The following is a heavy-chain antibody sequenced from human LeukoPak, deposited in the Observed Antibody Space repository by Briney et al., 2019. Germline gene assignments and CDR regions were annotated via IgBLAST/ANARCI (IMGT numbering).Heavy chain of an antibody. CDR1: GGSISTSY. CDR2: IHYSGST. V-gene: IGHV4-59*08. Sequence: SETLSLTCTVSGGSISTSYWSWIRQPPGQGLEWIGYIHYSGSTNYNPSLESRVTMSLDTSNNQVSLNLNSVTAADTAVYYCARHISSGGTYAHFDYWGQGTLVTVSS. D-gene: IGHD1-26*01. CDR3: ARHISSGGTYAHFDY. J-gene: IGHJ4*02.